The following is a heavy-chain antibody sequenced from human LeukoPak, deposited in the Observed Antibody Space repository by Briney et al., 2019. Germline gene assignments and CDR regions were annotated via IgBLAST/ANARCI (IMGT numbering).Heavy chain of an antibody. J-gene: IGHJ6*03. Sequence: ESGPALVKPTQTLTLTCTFSGFSISTSGMCVSWIRQPPGTALEWLARIDWDDDKYYSTYLKTRLTISKDTSKNQVVLTMTNVNPEDTATYYCARTAGGNSYFYYMDVWGKGTTVTVSS. CDR3: ARTAGGNSYFYYMDV. CDR2: IDWDDDK. D-gene: IGHD4-23*01. V-gene: IGHV2-70*11. CDR1: GFSISTSGMC.